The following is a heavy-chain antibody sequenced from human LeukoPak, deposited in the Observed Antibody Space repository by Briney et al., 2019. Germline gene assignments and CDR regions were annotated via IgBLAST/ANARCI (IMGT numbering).Heavy chain of an antibody. V-gene: IGHV3-30*02. J-gene: IGHJ6*03. CDR2: IRSDGSDE. D-gene: IGHD3-10*01. Sequence: QSGGSLRLSCAASGFTFSSYAIHWVRQAPGKRLEWVTCIRSDGSDEYYADSVQGRFTISRDNSKNTLYLQMNSLRPEDSAVYYCAKRGQEGRDYYYMDVWGKGTTVTVSS. CDR1: GFTFSSYA. CDR3: AKRGQEGRDYYYMDV.